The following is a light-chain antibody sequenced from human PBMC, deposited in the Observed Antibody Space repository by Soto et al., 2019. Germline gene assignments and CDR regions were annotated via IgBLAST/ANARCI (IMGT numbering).Light chain of an antibody. CDR2: LGS. CDR3: MQSLQTPT. Sequence: DIVMTQSPLSLPVTPGEPASISCRSSQSLLQSNGYDYLDWYLQKPGQSPQLLIYLGSNRASGVPDRFSGSGSRTDFTLRINRVEAEDVGVYYCMQSLQTPTFGQGTKVEIK. CDR1: QSLLQSNGYDY. V-gene: IGKV2-28*01. J-gene: IGKJ1*01.